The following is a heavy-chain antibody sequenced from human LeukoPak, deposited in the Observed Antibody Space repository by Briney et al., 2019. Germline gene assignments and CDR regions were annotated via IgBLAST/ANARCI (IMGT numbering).Heavy chain of an antibody. CDR1: GYSFTNYW. CDR2: IYPGDSDT. V-gene: IGHV5-51*01. CDR3: ARLWGERHPDY. J-gene: IGHJ4*02. D-gene: IGHD3-16*01. Sequence: GESLKISCKTSGYSFTNYWIGWVRPMPGKGLEWMGIIYPGDSDTRYSPSFQGQVIISADKSSSTAYEQWSSLKASDTAMYYCARLWGERHPDYWGQGTPVTVSS.